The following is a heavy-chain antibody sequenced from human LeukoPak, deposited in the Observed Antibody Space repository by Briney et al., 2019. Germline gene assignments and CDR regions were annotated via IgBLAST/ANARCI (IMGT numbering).Heavy chain of an antibody. J-gene: IGHJ4*02. CDR3: ARVIPFGGALDY. CDR2: IYYSGST. D-gene: IGHD3-16*01. V-gene: IGHV4-59*01. CDR1: GGSISSYY. Sequence: SETLSLTCTVSGGSISSYYWSWIRQPPGKGLELIGYIYYSGSTNYNPSLMSRVTLSVDTSKNQFSLKLSSVTAADTAVYYCARVIPFGGALDYWGQGTLVTVSS.